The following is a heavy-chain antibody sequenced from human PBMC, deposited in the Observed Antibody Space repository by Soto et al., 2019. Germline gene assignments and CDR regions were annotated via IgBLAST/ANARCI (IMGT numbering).Heavy chain of an antibody. CDR3: VVIGYDLDY. CDR1: GDTFHRHA. Sequence: QVQLVQSGAEVKKPGSSVKVSCKGSGDTFHRHALSWVRQAPGQGLEWMGGIIPMFGTANYAQKFQGRVTITADTSTSTAYMELSSLRFEDTAFYYCVVIGYDLDYWGQGTLVAVSS. D-gene: IGHD5-12*01. V-gene: IGHV1-69*06. CDR2: IIPMFGTA. J-gene: IGHJ4*02.